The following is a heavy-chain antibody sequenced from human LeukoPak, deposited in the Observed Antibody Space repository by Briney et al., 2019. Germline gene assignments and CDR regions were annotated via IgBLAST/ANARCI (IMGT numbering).Heavy chain of an antibody. V-gene: IGHV3-53*01. J-gene: IGHJ4*02. CDR1: GFTVSSNY. CDR3: AREKRGYSYGFDY. D-gene: IGHD5-18*01. CDR2: IYSGGST. Sequence: AGSLRLSCAASGFTVSSNYMSWVRQAPGKGLEWVSVIYSGGSTYYADSVKGRFTISRDNSKNTLYLQMNSLRAEDTAVYYCAREKRGYSYGFDYWGQGTLVTVSS.